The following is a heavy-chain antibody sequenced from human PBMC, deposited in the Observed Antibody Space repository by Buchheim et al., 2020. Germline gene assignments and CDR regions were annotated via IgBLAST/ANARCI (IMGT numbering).Heavy chain of an antibody. CDR3: ARGGRYSSSLYYMDV. CDR2: ISSSSSTI. V-gene: IGHV3-48*01. D-gene: IGHD6-6*01. CDR1: GFTFSSYS. J-gene: IGHJ6*03. Sequence: EVQLVESGGGLVQPGGSLSLSCAASGFTFSSYSMNWVRQAPGKGLEWVSYISSSSSTIYYADSVKGRFTISRDNAKNSLYLQMNSLRAEDTAVYYCARGGRYSSSLYYMDVWGKGTT.